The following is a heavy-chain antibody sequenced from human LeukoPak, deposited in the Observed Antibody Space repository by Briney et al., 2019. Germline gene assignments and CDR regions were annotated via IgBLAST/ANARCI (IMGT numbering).Heavy chain of an antibody. CDR2: SYYTGST. J-gene: IGHJ6*03. CDR3: ARIFPSSGWPNYYYYYYMDV. V-gene: IGHV4-59*01. D-gene: IGHD6-19*01. CDR1: GASISSYY. Sequence: SETLSLTCSVSGASISSYYWSWIRQPPGKGLEWIGYSYYTGSTKYSPSLKSRVTISVDTSKDQFSLKLTSVTAADTAVYYCARIFPSSGWPNYYYYYYMDVWGKGTTVTVSS.